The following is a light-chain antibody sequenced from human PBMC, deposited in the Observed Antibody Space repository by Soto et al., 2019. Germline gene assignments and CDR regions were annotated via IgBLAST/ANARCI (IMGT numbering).Light chain of an antibody. Sequence: DIQMTQSPSSLSASVGDRVTITCRASQSISSYLNWYQQKPGKAPKLLIYAASSLQSGVPSRFSGSGSGTDFTLTISSLQPEDFATYYCQQSYSTRLTCGGGTKGEIK. J-gene: IGKJ4*01. CDR3: QQSYSTRLT. CDR2: AAS. CDR1: QSISSY. V-gene: IGKV1-39*01.